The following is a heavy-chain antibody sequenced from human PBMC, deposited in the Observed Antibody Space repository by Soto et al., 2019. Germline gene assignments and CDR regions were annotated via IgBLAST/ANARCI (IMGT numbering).Heavy chain of an antibody. CDR1: GYSFASYL. CDR3: ATSSGWYGGGYYYYYYGLEV. CDR2: IDPSDSYT. D-gene: IGHD6-19*01. Sequence: LVESLKISFKGCGYSFASYLIVCVLQMPGKGLYWMGRIDPSDSYTNYSPSFQGHVTISADRSISTAYLQWSSLKASDTAMYYCATSSGWYGGGYYYYYYGLEVWGQRPTVNVYS. J-gene: IGHJ6*01. V-gene: IGHV5-10-1*01.